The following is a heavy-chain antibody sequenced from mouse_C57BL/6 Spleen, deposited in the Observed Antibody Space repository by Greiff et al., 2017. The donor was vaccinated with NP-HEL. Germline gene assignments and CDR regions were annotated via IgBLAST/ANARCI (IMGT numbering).Heavy chain of an antibody. CDR3: ARGGYYDGSSSWYFDV. CDR1: GYTFTDYN. Sequence: DVQLQESGPELVKPGASVKIPCKASGYTFTDYNMYWVKQSHGKSLEWIGDINPNNGGTIYNQKFKGKATLTVDKSSSTAYMELRSLTSEDTAVYYCARGGYYDGSSSWYFDVWGTGTTVTVSS. D-gene: IGHD1-1*01. V-gene: IGHV1-18*01. CDR2: INPNNGGT. J-gene: IGHJ1*03.